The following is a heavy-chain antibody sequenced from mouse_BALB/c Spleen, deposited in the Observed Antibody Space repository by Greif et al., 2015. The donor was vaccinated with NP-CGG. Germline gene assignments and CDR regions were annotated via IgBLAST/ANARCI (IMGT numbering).Heavy chain of an antibody. J-gene: IGHJ4*01. Sequence: EVQLVESGGGLVQPGGSLKLSCAASGFDFSRYWMSWVRQAPGKGLEWIGEINPDSSTINYTPSLKDKFIISRDNAKNTLYLQMSKVRSEDTALYYCARRYYGSSPYYAMDYWGQGTSVTISS. CDR3: ARRYYGSSPYYAMDY. CDR1: GFDFSRYW. CDR2: INPDSSTI. D-gene: IGHD1-1*01. V-gene: IGHV4-1*02.